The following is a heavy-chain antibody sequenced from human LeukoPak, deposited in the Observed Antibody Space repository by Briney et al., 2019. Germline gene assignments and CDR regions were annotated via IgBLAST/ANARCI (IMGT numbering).Heavy chain of an antibody. CDR3: AREIRLDYYDSSGYYYRDAFDI. CDR1: GGSISSYY. V-gene: IGHV4-59*01. Sequence: PSETLSLTCTVSGGSISSYYWSWIRQPPGKGLEWIGYIYYSGSTNYNPSLKSRVTISVDTSKNQFSLKLSSVTAADTAVYYFAREIRLDYYDSSGYYYRDAFDIWGQGTMVTVSS. CDR2: IYYSGST. J-gene: IGHJ3*02. D-gene: IGHD3-22*01.